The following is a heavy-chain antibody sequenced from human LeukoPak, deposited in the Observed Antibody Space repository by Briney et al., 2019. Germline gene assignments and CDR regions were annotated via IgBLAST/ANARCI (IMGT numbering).Heavy chain of an antibody. CDR1: GFTFRDYN. D-gene: IGHD2-2*01. CDR2: ISSSATYI. CDR3: ARILVVPAANYYFSYGMDV. J-gene: IGHJ6*01. V-gene: IGHV3-21*06. Sequence: GGSLRLSCAPSGFTFRDYNMNWVRDAPGRRVEWGSSISSSATYIYYADSVKGRFTIPRDNAETSLSLQMNSLRAEDTAVYYCARILVVPAANYYFSYGMDVWGQGTTVTVSS.